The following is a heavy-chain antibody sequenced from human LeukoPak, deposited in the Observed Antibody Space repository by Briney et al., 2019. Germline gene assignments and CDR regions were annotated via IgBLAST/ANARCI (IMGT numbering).Heavy chain of an antibody. Sequence: VASVKVSCKASGYAFTGYYMHWVRQAPGQGLEWMGWINPNSGGTNYAQKFQARVTMTRDTSISTAYMELSRLRSDDTAVYYCARGSDPDAFDIWGQGTMVTVSS. CDR1: GYAFTGYY. V-gene: IGHV1-2*02. CDR2: INPNSGGT. CDR3: ARGSDPDAFDI. J-gene: IGHJ3*02.